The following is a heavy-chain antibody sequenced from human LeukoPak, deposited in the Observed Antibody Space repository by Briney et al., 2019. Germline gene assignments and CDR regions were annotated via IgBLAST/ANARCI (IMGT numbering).Heavy chain of an antibody. Sequence: GGSLRLSCAASGFTFSSYAMHWVRQAPGKGLEWVAVISYDGSNKYYADSVKGRFTISRDNSKNTLYLQMNSLRAEDTAVYYCARAPSGRRLGGFDYWGQGTLVTVSS. CDR1: GFTFSSYA. V-gene: IGHV3-30-3*01. J-gene: IGHJ4*02. CDR2: ISYDGSNK. D-gene: IGHD5-12*01. CDR3: ARAPSGRRLGGFDY.